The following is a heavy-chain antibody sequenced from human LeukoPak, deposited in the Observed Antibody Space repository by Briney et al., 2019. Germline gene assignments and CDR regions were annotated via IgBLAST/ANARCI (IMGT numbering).Heavy chain of an antibody. V-gene: IGHV3-7*02. CDR3: AKHSSSGFYAEYFQH. CDR2: IKHDGSEK. Sequence: GGSLRLSCAASGFTFSSYWMSWVRQAPGKGLEWVADIKHDGSEKYCVDSLKGRFTISRDNAQNSLHLQMNSLRAEDTAVYYCAKHSSSGFYAEYFQHWGQGTLVTVSS. J-gene: IGHJ1*01. CDR1: GFTFSSYW. D-gene: IGHD3-22*01.